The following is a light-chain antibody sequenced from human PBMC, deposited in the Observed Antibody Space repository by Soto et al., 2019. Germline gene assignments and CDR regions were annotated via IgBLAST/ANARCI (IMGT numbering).Light chain of an antibody. J-gene: IGKJ4*01. CDR1: QTVSSY. CDR2: DAS. CDR3: QQRSSWPLT. Sequence: EIVLTQSPATLSLSPGERATLSCMASQTVSSYLAWYQQKAGQAPRPLIYDASNRAPGIPARFSGSGSGTDFTLTISSLEPEDFAVYYCQQRSSWPLTFGGGTKVDIK. V-gene: IGKV3-11*01.